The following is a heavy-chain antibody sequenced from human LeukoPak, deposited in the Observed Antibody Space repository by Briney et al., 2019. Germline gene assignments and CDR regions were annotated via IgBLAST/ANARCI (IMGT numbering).Heavy chain of an antibody. CDR3: ATDPKYYYDSSGYRG. CDR1: GYTFTAYY. D-gene: IGHD3-22*01. CDR2: VDPEDGET. V-gene: IGHV1-69-2*01. J-gene: IGHJ4*02. Sequence: GASVKISCKASGYTFTAYYMHWVQQAPGKGLEWMGLVDPEDGETIYAEKFQGRVTITADTSTDTAYMELSSLRSEDTAVYYCATDPKYYYDSSGYRGWGQGTLVTVSS.